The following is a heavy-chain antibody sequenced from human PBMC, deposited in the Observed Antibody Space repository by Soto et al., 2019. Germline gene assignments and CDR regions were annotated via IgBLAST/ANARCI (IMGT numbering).Heavy chain of an antibody. J-gene: IGHJ6*02. CDR2: IDPSDSYT. D-gene: IGHD2-15*01. V-gene: IGHV5-10-1*01. CDR3: ARATSAGVVVADYYYYGMDV. CDR1: GYSFTSYW. Sequence: GESLKISCKGSGYSFTSYWIGWVRQMPGKGLEWMGRIDPSDSYTNYSPSFQGHVTISADKSISTAYLQWSSLKASDTAMYYCARATSAGVVVADYYYYGMDVWGQGTTVTVSS.